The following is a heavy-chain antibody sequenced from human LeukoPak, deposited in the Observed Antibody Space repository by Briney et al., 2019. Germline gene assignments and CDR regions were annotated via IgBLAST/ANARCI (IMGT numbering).Heavy chain of an antibody. J-gene: IGHJ4*02. Sequence: SETLSLTCAVYGGSFSGYYWSWIRQPPGKGLEWIGEINHSGSTNYNPSLKSRVTISVDTSKNQFSLKLSSVTAADTAVYYCARGRSSSLDYFDYWGQGTLVTVSS. CDR2: INHSGST. V-gene: IGHV4-34*01. D-gene: IGHD6-13*01. CDR1: GGSFSGYY. CDR3: ARGRSSSLDYFDY.